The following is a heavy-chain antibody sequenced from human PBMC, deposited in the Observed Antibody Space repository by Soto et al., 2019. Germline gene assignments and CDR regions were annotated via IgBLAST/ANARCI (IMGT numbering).Heavy chain of an antibody. CDR2: ISSSGSTK. Sequence: EGQLVESGGGLVQPGGSLRLSCAASGFTFSIFEMNWVRQAPGKGLECVSYISSSGSTKYYADSVKGRFTISRDNAKNSLFLQMNSLRAEDTAVYYCAREGPADGLDIWGQGTMVTVSS. CDR3: AREGPADGLDI. J-gene: IGHJ3*02. V-gene: IGHV3-48*03. CDR1: GFTFSIFE.